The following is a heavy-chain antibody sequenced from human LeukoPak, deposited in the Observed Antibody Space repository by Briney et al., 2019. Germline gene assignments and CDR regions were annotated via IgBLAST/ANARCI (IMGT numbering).Heavy chain of an antibody. CDR1: GGSISSYY. CDR3: ARFVQLWSYYFDY. CDR2: IYYSGST. Sequence: PSETLSLTCTVSGGSISSYYWSWIRQPPGKGLEWIGYIYYSGSTNYNPSLKSRVTISVDTSKNQFSLKLSSVTAADTAVYYCARFVQLWSYYFDYWGQGTLVTVSS. D-gene: IGHD5-18*01. V-gene: IGHV4-59*01. J-gene: IGHJ4*02.